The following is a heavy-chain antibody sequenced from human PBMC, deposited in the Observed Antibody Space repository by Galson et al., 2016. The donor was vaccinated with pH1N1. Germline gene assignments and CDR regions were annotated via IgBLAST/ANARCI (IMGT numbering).Heavy chain of an antibody. CDR3: MRCDYGDYVGIDY. D-gene: IGHD4-17*01. CDR2: INYSGRDT. CDR1: GFSFSGRS. Sequence: SLRLSCAASGFSFSGRSMSWIRQAPGKGLEWIAYINYSGRDTYYGDSVRGRFTISRDNAKNSMYLQMNSLRAEDTAVYYCMRCDYGDYVGIDYWGQGTVVTVSS. V-gene: IGHV3-11*01. J-gene: IGHJ4*02.